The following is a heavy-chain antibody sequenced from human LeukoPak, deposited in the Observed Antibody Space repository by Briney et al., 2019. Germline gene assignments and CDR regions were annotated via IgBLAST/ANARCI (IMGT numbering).Heavy chain of an antibody. CDR1: GGSFSGYY. CDR3: ASNKYDSSGYYSYYFDY. J-gene: IGHJ4*02. D-gene: IGHD3-22*01. V-gene: IGHV4-34*01. CDR2: INHSGST. Sequence: KASETLSLTCAVYGGSFSGYYWSWIRQPPGKGLEWIGEINHSGSTNYNPSLKSRVTISVDTSKNQFSLKLSSVTAADTAVYYCASNKYDSSGYYSYYFDYWGQGTLVTVSS.